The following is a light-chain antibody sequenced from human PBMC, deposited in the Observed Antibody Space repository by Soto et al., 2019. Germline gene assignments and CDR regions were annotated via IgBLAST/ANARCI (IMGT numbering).Light chain of an antibody. CDR3: AAWDDSLNGYV. V-gene: IGLV1-44*01. J-gene: IGLJ1*01. CDR1: SSNIGSNT. CDR2: SNN. Sequence: QPVLTQRPAGSGTPGQRVTISCSGSSSNIGSNTVNWYQQLPGTAPKLLIYSNNQRPSGVPDRFSGSKSGTSASLAISGLQSEDEADYYCAAWDDSLNGYVFGTGTKVTVL.